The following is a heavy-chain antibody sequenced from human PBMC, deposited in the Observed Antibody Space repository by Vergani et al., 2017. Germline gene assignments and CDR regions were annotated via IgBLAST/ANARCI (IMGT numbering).Heavy chain of an antibody. V-gene: IGHV4-34*02. CDR1: GESFSSFY. D-gene: IGHD4-23*01. CDR3: AVRPRVKRVGRAVVTKRTFEY. J-gene: IGHJ4*02. CDR2: IHNDGHT. Sequence: QVQLQQWGAGVVKPSGTLSLTCAVFGESFSSFYWSWIRQPPGKGLEWIGEIHNDGHTNYNPSLESRVTVSRDTAKHQFSLNLMSVTAADTAMYYCAVRPRVKRVGRAVVTKRTFEYWGQGSLVTVSS.